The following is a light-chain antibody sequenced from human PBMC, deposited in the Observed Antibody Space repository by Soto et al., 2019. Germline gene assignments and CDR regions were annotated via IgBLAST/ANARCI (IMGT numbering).Light chain of an antibody. CDR3: TSYTTISTLA. CDR1: SSDVGGYNY. Sequence: QSVLTQPASVSGSPGQSITISCTGTSSDVGGYNYDSWYQQHPGKVPKLMIYEVSYRPSEVSNRFSGSKSGNTASLTISGLQAEDEANYYCTSYTTISTLAFGGGTKLTVL. V-gene: IGLV2-14*01. CDR2: EVS. J-gene: IGLJ3*02.